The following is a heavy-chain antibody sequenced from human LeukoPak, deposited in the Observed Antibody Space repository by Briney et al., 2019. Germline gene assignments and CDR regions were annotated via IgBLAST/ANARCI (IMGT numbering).Heavy chain of an antibody. CDR3: ASSRAVAGTPLDY. J-gene: IGHJ4*02. CDR2: IYPGDCGT. V-gene: IGHV5-51*01. Sequence: GESLKISCKGSGSCFTSYWIGWVRRMPGKGVEWMVIIYPGDCGTKYSPSFEGQVIIIADKSISTAYLQWSSLKASDTAMYYCASSRAVAGTPLDYWGQGTLVTVSS. CDR1: GSCFTSYW. D-gene: IGHD6-19*01.